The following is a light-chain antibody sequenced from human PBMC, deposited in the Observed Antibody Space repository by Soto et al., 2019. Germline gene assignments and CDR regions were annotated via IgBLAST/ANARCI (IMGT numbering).Light chain of an antibody. Sequence: QSVLTQPPSVSGAPGQRVTISCTGSSSNIGAGYDVHWYQQLPRTAPKVLIYGNSNRPSGVPDRFSGSKSGTSASRAITGLQAEDEADYYCQSYDSSLSGSVFGGGTKLTVL. J-gene: IGLJ3*02. CDR3: QSYDSSLSGSV. CDR1: SSNIGAGYD. CDR2: GNS. V-gene: IGLV1-40*01.